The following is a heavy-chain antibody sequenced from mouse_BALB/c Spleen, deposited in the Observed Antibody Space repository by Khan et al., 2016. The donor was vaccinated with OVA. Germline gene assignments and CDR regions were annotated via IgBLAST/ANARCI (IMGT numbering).Heavy chain of an antibody. Sequence: VQLQQSGPELVEPGASVKMSCKASGYTFTNYDMHWVKQKPGQGLEWIGYINPYNAGTRYNEKFKGKATLTSDISSTTAYMELSSLTSEDSAVYSCARAASSWDFSLPYWGQGTLVTVSA. D-gene: IGHD4-1*01. CDR3: ARAASSWDFSLPY. J-gene: IGHJ3*01. CDR2: INPYNAGT. V-gene: IGHV1S136*01. CDR1: GYTFTNYD.